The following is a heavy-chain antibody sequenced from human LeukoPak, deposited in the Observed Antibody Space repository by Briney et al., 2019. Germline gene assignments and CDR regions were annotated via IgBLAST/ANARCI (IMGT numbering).Heavy chain of an antibody. CDR3: ARFMKYQLLLDTTLDY. J-gene: IGHJ4*02. CDR2: ISSSSSYI. CDR1: GFTFSSYS. V-gene: IGHV3-21*01. Sequence: PGGSLRLSCAASGFTFSSYSMNWVRQAPGKGLEWVSSISSSSSYIYYADSVKGRFTISRDNAKNSLYLQMNSLRAEDTAVYYCARFMKYQLLLDTTLDYWGQGTLVTASS. D-gene: IGHD2-2*01.